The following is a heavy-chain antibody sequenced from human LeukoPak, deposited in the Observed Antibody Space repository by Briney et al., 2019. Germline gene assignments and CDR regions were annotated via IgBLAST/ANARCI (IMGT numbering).Heavy chain of an antibody. CDR1: GDSITGYS. J-gene: IGHJ5*02. V-gene: IGHV4-59*01. Sequence: SETLSLTCSVSGDSITGYSWSWIRQTPGKGLEWIGYIYYNGDTHYSPSLNSRLSMSVDTPNKQFSLNLRSVTAADTAVYYCVRGPYGASISNWFDHWGQGLLVTVSS. D-gene: IGHD4/OR15-4a*01. CDR3: VRGPYGASISNWFDH. CDR2: IYYNGDT.